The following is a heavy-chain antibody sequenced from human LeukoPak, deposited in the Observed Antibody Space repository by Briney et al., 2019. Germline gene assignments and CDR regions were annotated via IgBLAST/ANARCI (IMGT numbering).Heavy chain of an antibody. CDR1: GGSISSSSFY. D-gene: IGHD3-22*01. V-gene: IGHV4-61*05. Sequence: SETLSLTCTVSGGSISSSSFYWGWIRQPPGKGLEWTGYAFYSGSTSYNPSLKSRVTISVDTSKNQFSLKLSSVTAADTAVYYCARVAYDRSQVDVWGKGTTVTVSS. CDR3: ARVAYDRSQVDV. J-gene: IGHJ6*04. CDR2: AFYSGST.